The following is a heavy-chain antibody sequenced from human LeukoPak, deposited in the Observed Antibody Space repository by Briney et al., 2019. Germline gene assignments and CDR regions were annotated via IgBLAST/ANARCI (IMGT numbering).Heavy chain of an antibody. CDR1: GGSISGYY. Sequence: SETLSLTCTVSGGSISGYYWTWIRQPPGKGLEWIGEINHSGSANYNPSLKSRVTISLDTSKNQFSLKLSSVTAADTAVYYCARGQGTVTTHWGQGTLVTVSS. CDR2: INHSGSA. V-gene: IGHV4-34*01. CDR3: ARGQGTVTTH. J-gene: IGHJ4*02. D-gene: IGHD4-17*01.